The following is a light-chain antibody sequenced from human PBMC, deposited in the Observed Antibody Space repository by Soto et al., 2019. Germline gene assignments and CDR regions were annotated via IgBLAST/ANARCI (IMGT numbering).Light chain of an antibody. V-gene: IGKV3-11*01. Sequence: IVLTQSPATLSLSPGERATLSGRASQSVSNYVAWYQQKPGQAPSLLIYDESTRANGIPGRFSGSGSGTVFPLTISRLEPEEFAIYYWQQRCRCLTFGPGTNVDIK. CDR2: DES. J-gene: IGKJ3*01. CDR3: QQRCRCLT. CDR1: QSVSNY.